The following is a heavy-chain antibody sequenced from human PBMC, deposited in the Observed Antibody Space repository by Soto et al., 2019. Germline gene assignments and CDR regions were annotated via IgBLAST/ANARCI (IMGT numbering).Heavy chain of an antibody. CDR2: IYNSGGT. CDR1: GGSIRCSSCY. CDR3: ASLMPSERGGYYGSGSWGNAFDI. Sequence: SETLSLTCTVSGGSIRCSSCYWAWIGPPPGKGQEWIGNIYNSGGTYYDPSLKSQVTISVDTSKNQFSLKLSTETAADTAVYYCASLMPSERGGYYGSGSWGNAFDIWGQGTMVT. D-gene: IGHD3-10*01. V-gene: IGHV4-39*01. J-gene: IGHJ3*02.